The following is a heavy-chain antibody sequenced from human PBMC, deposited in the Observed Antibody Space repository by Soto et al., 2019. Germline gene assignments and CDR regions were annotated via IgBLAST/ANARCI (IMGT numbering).Heavy chain of an antibody. J-gene: IGHJ4*02. V-gene: IGHV2-70*11. CDR2: IDWDDDK. Sequence: SGPKRVNPTQTLTLTGTFAGFSLSTSGMCVSWIRQPPGKALEWLARIDWDDDKYYSTSLKTRLTISKDTSKNQVVLTMTNMDPVDTATYYCARTRHSSGWYIFDYWGQGTLVTVSS. CDR1: GFSLSTSGMC. D-gene: IGHD6-19*01. CDR3: ARTRHSSGWYIFDY.